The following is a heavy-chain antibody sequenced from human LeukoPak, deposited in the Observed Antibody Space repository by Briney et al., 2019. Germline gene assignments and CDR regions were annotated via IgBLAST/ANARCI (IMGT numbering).Heavy chain of an antibody. J-gene: IGHJ4*02. CDR1: GFTFSTYT. CDR2: ISSSSSYK. Sequence: GRSLRLSCAASGFTFSTYTMNWVRQAPGRGLEWVSCISSSSSYKYYADSVKGRFTISRDNAKNSLYLQMNTLRAEDTAVYYCARDLGEMATTNSDYWGQGTLVTVSS. CDR3: ARDLGEMATTNSDY. D-gene: IGHD5-24*01. V-gene: IGHV3-21*01.